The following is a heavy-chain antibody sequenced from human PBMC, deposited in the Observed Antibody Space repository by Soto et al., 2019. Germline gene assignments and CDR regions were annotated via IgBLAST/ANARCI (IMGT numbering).Heavy chain of an antibody. CDR2: VYYSGNTRYSGST. CDR3: AGQEHGYPCDY. D-gene: IGHD3-22*01. CDR1: GGSISRYY. Sequence: QVQLQESGPGLVKPSETLSLTCTVSGGSISRYYWNWIRQPPGKGLEWIGYVYYSGNTRYSGSTNHDPTLERRVTTTVDTSKTQFALTLSIVSAAAKAGYYCAGQEHGYPCDYWGQGSLVTVSS. V-gene: IGHV4-59*08. J-gene: IGHJ4*02.